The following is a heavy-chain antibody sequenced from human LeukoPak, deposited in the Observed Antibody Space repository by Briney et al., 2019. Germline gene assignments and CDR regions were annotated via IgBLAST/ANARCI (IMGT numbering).Heavy chain of an antibody. D-gene: IGHD4/OR15-4a*01. CDR1: GYTFTGYY. J-gene: IGHJ4*02. CDR2: INPNSGGT. Sequence: ASVKVSCKASGYTFTGYYMHWVRPAPGQGLEWMGWINPNSGGTNYAQKFQGRVTMTRDTSISTAYMELSRLRSDDTAVYYCARPLLWWPQVGYFDYWGQGTLVTVSS. CDR3: ARPLLWWPQVGYFDY. V-gene: IGHV1-2*02.